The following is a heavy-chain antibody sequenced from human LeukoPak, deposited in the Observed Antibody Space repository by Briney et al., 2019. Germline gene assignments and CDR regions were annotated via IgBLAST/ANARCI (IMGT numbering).Heavy chain of an antibody. V-gene: IGHV3-74*01. Sequence: GGSLRLSCAASGFTLRDYWMHWVRQAPGKGLVWVSRINRDGSNTNYADSVKGRFTIFRDNAKNTLFLQMNGLRVEDTALYYCARETYYGSDYYFDYWGRGILVTVSS. CDR2: INRDGSNT. D-gene: IGHD3-10*01. CDR1: GFTLRDYW. J-gene: IGHJ4*02. CDR3: ARETYYGSDYYFDY.